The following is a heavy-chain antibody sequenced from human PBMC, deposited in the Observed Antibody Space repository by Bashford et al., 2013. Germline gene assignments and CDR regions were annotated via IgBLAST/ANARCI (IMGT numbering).Heavy chain of an antibody. D-gene: IGHD3-10*01. CDR2: INSDGRTT. J-gene: IGHJ3*02. V-gene: IGHV3-74*01. Sequence: VRQAPGKGLVWVSRINSDGRTTTYADSVKGRFTISRDNAKNTLYLQMDSLRAEDTAVYYCARPSMVRGVDYDSAFDIWGQGTMVTVSS. CDR3: ARPSMVRGVDYDSAFDI.